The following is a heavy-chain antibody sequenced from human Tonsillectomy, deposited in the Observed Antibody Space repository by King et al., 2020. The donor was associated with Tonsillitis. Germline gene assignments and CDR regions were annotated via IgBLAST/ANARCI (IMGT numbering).Heavy chain of an antibody. V-gene: IGHV3-30-3*01. J-gene: IGHJ4*02. CDR2: ISYDGSNK. D-gene: IGHD6-19*01. Sequence: VQLVESGGGVVQPGRSLRLSCAASGFTFSSYAMHWVRQAPGKGLEWVAVISYDGSNKYYADSVKGRFTISRDNSKNTLYLQMNSLRAEDTAVYYCARGEGGQWLVLNYWGQGTLVTVSS. CDR1: GFTFSSYA. CDR3: ARGEGGQWLVLNY.